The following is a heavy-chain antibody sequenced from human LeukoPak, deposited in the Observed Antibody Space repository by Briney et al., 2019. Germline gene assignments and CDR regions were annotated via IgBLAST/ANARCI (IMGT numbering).Heavy chain of an antibody. CDR3: AKDPGASVPGFYMDV. D-gene: IGHD2-8*02. Sequence: GGSLRLSCVASGFSFRNYGMHWVRQAKGKGLEWVSFIWSDGNNKKYGDSVKGRFTISRDNSNNMLYLQMDSLRPEDTGVYYCAKDPGASVPGFYMDVWGKGTTVIVSS. CDR2: IWSDGNNK. V-gene: IGHV3-30*02. CDR1: GFSFRNYG. J-gene: IGHJ6*03.